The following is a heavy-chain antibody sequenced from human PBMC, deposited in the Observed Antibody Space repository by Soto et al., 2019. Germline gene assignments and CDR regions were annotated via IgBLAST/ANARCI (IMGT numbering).Heavy chain of an antibody. V-gene: IGHV3-23*01. CDR2: ISYSGDNT. Sequence: EVQLLESGGGLVQPGGSLRVSCAASAFTFSIAAMTWVRQAPGKGLEWVSLISYSGDNTYYADSVKGRFTISRDNSKNTLFLQMSSLRVEDTAVYYCAKDMELSGWGQGTLVTVSS. CDR3: AKDMELSG. CDR1: AFTFSIAA. J-gene: IGHJ4*02. D-gene: IGHD1-7*01.